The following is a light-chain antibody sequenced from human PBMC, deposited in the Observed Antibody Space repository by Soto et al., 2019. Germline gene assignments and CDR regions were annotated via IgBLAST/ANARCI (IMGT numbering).Light chain of an antibody. J-gene: IGKJ1*01. CDR2: AAS. Sequence: ELVMTQSPATLSVSPGERATLSCRASRSVSSDLAWYQQKPGQAPRLLIYAASTRATGVPARFSGSGSGTDFTLTINSLQSEDFGIYYCQQYDYWWTFGQGTKVEI. CDR1: RSVSSD. V-gene: IGKV3-15*01. CDR3: QQYDYWWT.